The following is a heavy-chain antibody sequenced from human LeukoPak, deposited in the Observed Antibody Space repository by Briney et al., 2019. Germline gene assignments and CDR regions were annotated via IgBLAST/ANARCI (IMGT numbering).Heavy chain of an antibody. V-gene: IGHV4-39*07. Sequence: SETLSLTCTVSGGSISSSSYYWGWIRQPPGKGLEWIGSIYYSGSTYYNPSLKSRVTISIDTSENQFSLKLSSVTAADTAVYYCARYIGYDSSGYLGYFDYWGQGTLVTVSS. D-gene: IGHD3-22*01. CDR1: GGSISSSSYY. CDR2: IYYSGST. CDR3: ARYIGYDSSGYLGYFDY. J-gene: IGHJ4*02.